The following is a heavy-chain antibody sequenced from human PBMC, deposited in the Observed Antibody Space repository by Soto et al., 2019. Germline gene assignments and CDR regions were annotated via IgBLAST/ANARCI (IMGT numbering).Heavy chain of an antibody. J-gene: IGHJ6*02. CDR1: GVSFSGYY. D-gene: IGHD6-13*01. CDR2: INHSGST. Sequence: PLETLSLTCAAYGVSFSGYYWSWVRQPPGKGLEWIGEINHSGSTNYNPSLKSRVTISVDTSKNQFSLKLSSVTAADTAVYYCARDLGAAAPYYYGMDVWGQGTTVTVSS. V-gene: IGHV4-34*01. CDR3: ARDLGAAAPYYYGMDV.